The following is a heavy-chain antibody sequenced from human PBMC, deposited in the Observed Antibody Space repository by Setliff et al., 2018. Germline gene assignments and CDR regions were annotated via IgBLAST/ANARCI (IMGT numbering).Heavy chain of an antibody. CDR1: GGSINSSTYNSRSYY. CDR2: IYYSGNN. D-gene: IGHD1-1*01. Sequence: SETLSLTCTVSGGSINSSTYNSRSYYWGWIRQPPGKGLEWIGRIYYSGNNYYNASLKSRLTISVDTSKNQFSLRLTSVTAADTAVYYCARTGTYRYFDHWGQGTLVTVSS. J-gene: IGHJ4*02. CDR3: ARTGTYRYFDH. V-gene: IGHV4-39*01.